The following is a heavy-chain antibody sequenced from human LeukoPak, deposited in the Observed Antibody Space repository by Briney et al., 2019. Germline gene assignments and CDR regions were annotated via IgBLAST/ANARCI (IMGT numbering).Heavy chain of an antibody. CDR3: ARYVVVTANFDY. Sequence: SETLSLTCTVSGGSISSYYWSWIRQPPGKGLEWIGYIYYSGNTNYNPSLKSRVTISVDTSKNQFSLKLSSVTAADTAVYYCARYVVVTANFDYWGQGTLVTVSS. V-gene: IGHV4-59*01. CDR1: GGSISSYY. D-gene: IGHD2-21*02. CDR2: IYYSGNT. J-gene: IGHJ4*02.